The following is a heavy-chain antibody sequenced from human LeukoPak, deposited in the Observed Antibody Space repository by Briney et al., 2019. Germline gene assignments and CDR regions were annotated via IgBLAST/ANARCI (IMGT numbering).Heavy chain of an antibody. D-gene: IGHD2-2*01. Sequence: EPGGSLRLSCAASGLTFNKHAMHWVRQAPGKGLEWVAVVSYLGNDKFYADSVKGRFTISKDNSNNTVYLEINSLRSEDTAVYYCARDLNVVVPASNDYWGQGTLVTVSS. J-gene: IGHJ4*02. V-gene: IGHV3-30-3*01. CDR2: VSYLGNDK. CDR3: ARDLNVVVPASNDY. CDR1: GLTFNKHA.